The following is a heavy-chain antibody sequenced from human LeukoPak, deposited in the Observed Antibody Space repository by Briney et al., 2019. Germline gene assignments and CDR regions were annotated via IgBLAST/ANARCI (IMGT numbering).Heavy chain of an antibody. Sequence: GGSLRLSCAASGFAFSSYWMHWVRQAPGKGLVWVSRINSDGSSTSYADSVKGRFTISRDNAKNTLYLQMNSLRAEDTAVYYCARAGYYYDSSGYYHFDYWGQGTLVTVSS. CDR2: INSDGSST. V-gene: IGHV3-74*01. CDR3: ARAGYYYDSSGYYHFDY. CDR1: GFAFSSYW. D-gene: IGHD3-22*01. J-gene: IGHJ4*02.